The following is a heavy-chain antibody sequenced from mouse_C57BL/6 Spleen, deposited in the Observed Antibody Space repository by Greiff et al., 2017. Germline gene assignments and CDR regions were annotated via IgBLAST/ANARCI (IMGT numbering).Heavy chain of an antibody. CDR3: ARGTTEAPFAY. J-gene: IGHJ3*01. D-gene: IGHD1-1*01. CDR2: IDPSDSET. CDR1: GYTFTSYW. Sequence: VQLQQPGAELVRPGSSVKLSCKASGYTFTSYWMPWVKQRPIQGLEWIGNIDPSDSETHYNQKFKDKATLTVDKSSSTAYMQLSSLTSEDSAVYYCARGTTEAPFAYWGQGTLVTVSA. V-gene: IGHV1-52*01.